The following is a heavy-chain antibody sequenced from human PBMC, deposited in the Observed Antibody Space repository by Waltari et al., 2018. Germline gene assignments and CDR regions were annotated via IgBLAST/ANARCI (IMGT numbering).Heavy chain of an antibody. CDR2: IYYSGST. D-gene: IGHD2-21*01. CDR1: GGSISSYY. J-gene: IGHJ3*02. Sequence: QVQLQESGPGLVKPSETLSLTCTVSGGSISSYYWSWTRQPPGKGLEWIGYIYYSGSTNYNPSLKSRVTISVDTSKNQFSLKLSSVTAADTAVYYCARPRRFHDAFDIWGQGTMVTVSS. V-gene: IGHV4-59*01. CDR3: ARPRRFHDAFDI.